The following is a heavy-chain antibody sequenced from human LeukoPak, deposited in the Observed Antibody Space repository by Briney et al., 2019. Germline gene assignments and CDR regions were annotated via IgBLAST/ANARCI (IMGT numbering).Heavy chain of an antibody. CDR3: AREVGRFHRYYFDY. V-gene: IGHV1-69*01. CDR1: GGTSSNA. CDR2: IIPIFGTA. D-gene: IGHD3-16*02. J-gene: IGHJ4*02. Sequence: SVKVSCKASGGTSSNAISWVRQAPGQGLEWMGGIIPIFGTANYAQKFQGRVTITADESTSTAYMELSSLRSEDTAVYYCAREVGRFHRYYFDYWGQGTLVTVSS.